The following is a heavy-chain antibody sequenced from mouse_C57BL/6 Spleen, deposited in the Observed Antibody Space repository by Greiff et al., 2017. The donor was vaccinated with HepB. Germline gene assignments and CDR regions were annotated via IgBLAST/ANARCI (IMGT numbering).Heavy chain of an antibody. CDR3: AREGNYYGSSYIFDY. V-gene: IGHV1-82*01. Sequence: QVQLQQSGPELVKPGASVKISCKASGYAFSSSWMNWVKQRPGKGLEWIGRIYPGDGDTNYNGKFKGKATLTADKSSSTAYMQLSSLTSEDSAVYFCAREGNYYGSSYIFDYWGQGTTLTVSS. CDR1: GYAFSSSW. D-gene: IGHD1-1*01. CDR2: IYPGDGDT. J-gene: IGHJ2*01.